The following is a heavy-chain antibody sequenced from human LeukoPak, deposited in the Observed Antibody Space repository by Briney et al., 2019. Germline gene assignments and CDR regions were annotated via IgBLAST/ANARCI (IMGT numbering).Heavy chain of an antibody. V-gene: IGHV4-34*01. Sequence: SETLSLTCAVYGGSFSDYYWNWIRQPPGKGLEWIGEINHSGSTNYNPSLKSRVTMSVDTFKNQFSLTLSSVTAADTAVYYCARIQDFETRGYYLGYWGHGTLVTVSS. CDR1: GGSFSDYY. CDR2: INHSGST. CDR3: ARIQDFETRGYYLGY. D-gene: IGHD3-22*01. J-gene: IGHJ4*01.